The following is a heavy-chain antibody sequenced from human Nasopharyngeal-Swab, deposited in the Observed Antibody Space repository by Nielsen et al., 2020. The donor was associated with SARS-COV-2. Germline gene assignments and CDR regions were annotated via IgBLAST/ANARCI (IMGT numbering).Heavy chain of an antibody. D-gene: IGHD2-15*01. J-gene: IGHJ6*03. CDR3: ASDGCSGGSCYSYYMDV. Sequence: GGSLRLSCAASGFTFSSYWMHWVRQAPGKGLVWVSRINSDGSSTSYADSVKGRFTISRDNAKNTLYLQMNSLRAEDTAVYYCASDGCSGGSCYSYYMDVWGKGTTVTVSS. CDR1: GFTFSSYW. CDR2: INSDGSST. V-gene: IGHV3-74*01.